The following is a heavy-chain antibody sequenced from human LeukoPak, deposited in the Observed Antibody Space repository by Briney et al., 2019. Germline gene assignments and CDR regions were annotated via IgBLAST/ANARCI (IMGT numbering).Heavy chain of an antibody. CDR2: IRSKAYGGIT. D-gene: IGHD3-10*01. J-gene: IGHJ5*02. CDR3: SRDAVGFGANWFDP. CDR1: GFTFGDYA. V-gene: IGHV3-49*04. Sequence: PGGSLRLSCTASGFTFGDYAMNWVRQAPGKGLEWVGFIRSKAYGGITQYAASVKGRFTISRDDSKSIAYLQMNSLKIEDTAVYYCSRDAVGFGANWFDPWGQGTLVTVSS.